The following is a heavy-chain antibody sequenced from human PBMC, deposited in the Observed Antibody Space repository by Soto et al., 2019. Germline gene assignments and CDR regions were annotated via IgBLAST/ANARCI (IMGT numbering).Heavy chain of an antibody. CDR3: ARGRGTVTYYYYYGMDV. Sequence: SETLSLTCTVSGGSISSYYWSWIRQPPGKGPEWIGYIYYSGSTNYNPSLKSRVTISVDTSKNQFSLKLSSVTAADTAVYYCARGRGTVTYYYYYGMDVWGQGTTVTVSS. D-gene: IGHD4-17*01. J-gene: IGHJ6*02. CDR1: GGSISSYY. CDR2: IYYSGST. V-gene: IGHV4-59*01.